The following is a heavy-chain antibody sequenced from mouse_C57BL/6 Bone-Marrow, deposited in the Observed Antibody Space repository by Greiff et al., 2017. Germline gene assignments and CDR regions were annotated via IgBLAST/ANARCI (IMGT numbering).Heavy chain of an antibody. CDR1: GFNIKDDY. J-gene: IGHJ3*01. V-gene: IGHV14-4*01. CDR3: TGGNYVAFAY. CDR2: IDPENGDT. D-gene: IGHD2-1*01. Sequence: EVKVEESGAELVRPGASVKLSCTASGFNIKDDYMHWVKQRPEQGLEWIGWIDPENGDTEYASKFQGKATITADTSSNTAYLQLSSLTSEDTAVYYCTGGNYVAFAYWGQGTLVTVSA.